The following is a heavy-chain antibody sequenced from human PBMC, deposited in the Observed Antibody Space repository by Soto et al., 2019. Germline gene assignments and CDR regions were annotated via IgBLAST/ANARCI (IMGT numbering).Heavy chain of an antibody. D-gene: IGHD3-10*01. CDR3: ARERMVRGVIDNDY. J-gene: IGHJ4*02. CDR1: GGSISSGGYY. V-gene: IGHV4-31*03. Sequence: QVQLQESGPGLVKPSQTLSLTCTVSGGSISSGGYYWRWIRQHPGKGLEWIGYNYYSGSTYYNPSLKGRVTISVDTSKNQFSLKLSSVTAADTAVDYCARERMVRGVIDNDYWGQGTLVTVSS. CDR2: NYYSGST.